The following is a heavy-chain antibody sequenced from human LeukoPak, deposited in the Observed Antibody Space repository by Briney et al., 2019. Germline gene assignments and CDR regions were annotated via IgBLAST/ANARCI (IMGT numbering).Heavy chain of an antibody. CDR2: IKQDGSEK. V-gene: IGHV3-7*01. CDR3: ARQQLWAHYFDY. Sequence: GGSLRLSCVGSGFTFTTYWMSWVRQAPGKGLEWVANIKQDGSEKYYVDSVKGRFTISRDNAKNSLYLQMNSLRAEDTAVYYCARQQLWAHYFDYWGQGTLVTVSS. D-gene: IGHD5-18*01. J-gene: IGHJ4*02. CDR1: GFTFTTYW.